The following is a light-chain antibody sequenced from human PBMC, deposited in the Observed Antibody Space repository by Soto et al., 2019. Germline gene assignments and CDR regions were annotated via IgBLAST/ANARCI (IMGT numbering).Light chain of an antibody. CDR2: DVS. V-gene: IGLV2-11*01. Sequence: QSALTQPRSVSGSPGHSVTISCTGISSDVGSYDYVSWYQQHPGKAPKLMIYDVSKRPSGVPDRFSGSNSGNTASLTISGLQAEDEADYYCSFYAGGYVFGAGTKVTVL. CDR1: SSDVGSYDY. J-gene: IGLJ1*01. CDR3: SFYAGGYV.